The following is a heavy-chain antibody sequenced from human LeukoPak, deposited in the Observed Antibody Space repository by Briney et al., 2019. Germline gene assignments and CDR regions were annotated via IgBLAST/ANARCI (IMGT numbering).Heavy chain of an antibody. Sequence: SETLSLTCTVSGDAITGSSYYRGWIRQPPGKGLEWIGSMYYSGSTFSNPSLRSRVNMSADTSKNQFSLELSSVTAADTAVYYCAKQYYDSTGYYYFDNWGQGTQVTVSS. V-gene: IGHV4-39*01. CDR1: GDAITGSSYY. CDR3: AKQYYDSTGYYYFDN. D-gene: IGHD3-22*01. CDR2: MYYSGST. J-gene: IGHJ4*02.